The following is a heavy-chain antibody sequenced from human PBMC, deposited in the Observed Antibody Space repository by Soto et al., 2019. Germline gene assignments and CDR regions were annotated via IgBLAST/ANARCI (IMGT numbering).Heavy chain of an antibody. V-gene: IGHV4-34*01. D-gene: IGHD6-13*01. J-gene: IGHJ5*02. Sequence: PSETLSLTCAVYGGSFSGYYWSWIRQPPGKGLEWIGEINHSGSTNYNPSLKSRVTISVDTSKNQFSLKLSSVTAADTAVYYCARKGLYSSSWNWFDPWGQGTLVTAPQ. CDR1: GGSFSGYY. CDR3: ARKGLYSSSWNWFDP. CDR2: INHSGST.